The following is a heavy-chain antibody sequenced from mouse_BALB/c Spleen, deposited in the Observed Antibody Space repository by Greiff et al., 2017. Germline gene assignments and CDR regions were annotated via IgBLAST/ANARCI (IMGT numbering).Heavy chain of an antibody. J-gene: IGHJ4*01. V-gene: IGHV7-1*02. CDR2: SRNKANDYTT. CDR1: GFTFSDFY. Sequence: EVKLMESGGGLVQPGGSLRLSCATSGFTFSDFYMEWVRQPPGKRLEWIAASRNKANDYTTEYSASVKGRFIVSRDTSQSILYLQMNALRAEDTAIYYCARDAHYGNYLYAMDYWGQGTSVTVSS. D-gene: IGHD2-1*01. CDR3: ARDAHYGNYLYAMDY.